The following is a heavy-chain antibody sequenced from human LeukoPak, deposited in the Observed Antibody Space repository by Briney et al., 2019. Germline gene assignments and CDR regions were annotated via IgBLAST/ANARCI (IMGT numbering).Heavy chain of an antibody. Sequence: SETLSLTCTVSGGSISSYYWSWIRQPPGKGLEWIGYIYYSRSTNYNPSLKSRVTISVDTFKNQFTLTLSSVTAADTAVYYCARVPCSSNSCYRGLAFDIWGQGTMVTVSS. CDR2: IYYSRST. J-gene: IGHJ3*02. CDR3: ARVPCSSNSCYRGLAFDI. D-gene: IGHD2-2*01. V-gene: IGHV4-59*01. CDR1: GGSISSYY.